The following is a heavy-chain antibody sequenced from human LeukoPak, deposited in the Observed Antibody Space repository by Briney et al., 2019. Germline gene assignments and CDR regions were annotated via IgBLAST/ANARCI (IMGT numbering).Heavy chain of an antibody. CDR2: IKQDGSED. J-gene: IGHJ4*02. CDR3: ARAPLVVPAANYYFDY. Sequence: PGRSLRLSCAASGFTFSNYWMSWVRQAPGKGLEWVANIKQDGSEDYYVDSAKGRFTISRDNAKNSLYLQMNSLRSEDTAVYYCARAPLVVPAANYYFDYWGQGTLVTVSS. D-gene: IGHD2-2*01. V-gene: IGHV3-7*03. CDR1: GFTFSNYW.